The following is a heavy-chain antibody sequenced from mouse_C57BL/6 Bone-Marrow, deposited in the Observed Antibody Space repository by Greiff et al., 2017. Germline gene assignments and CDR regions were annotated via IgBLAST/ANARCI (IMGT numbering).Heavy chain of an antibody. CDR2: IDPSDSYT. Sequence: VQLQQPGAELVMPGASVKLSCKASGYTFTSYWMHWVKQRPGQVLEWIGEIDPSDSYTNYNQKFKGKSTLTVDKSSGTAYMQLSSLTSEDSAVYYCAKGENYGYDQAWFAYWGQGTLVTVSA. D-gene: IGHD2-2*01. CDR3: AKGENYGYDQAWFAY. J-gene: IGHJ3*01. CDR1: GYTFTSYW. V-gene: IGHV1-69*01.